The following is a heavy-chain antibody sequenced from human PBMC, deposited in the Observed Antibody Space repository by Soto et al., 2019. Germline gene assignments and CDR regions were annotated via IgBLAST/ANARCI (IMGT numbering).Heavy chain of an antibody. V-gene: IGHV1-69*19. CDR3: AREVQVHTPAFVY. CDR1: GGTFNTYA. D-gene: IGHD3-10*01. CDR2: ISPMFGAA. J-gene: IGHJ4*02. Sequence: HVQLVQSGAEMKKPGSSVQVSCQSSGGTFNTYAMNWVRQAPGQGPEWMGDISPMFGAANYAPKFQGRVTITADESTGTSYMQLSSLTSEDTALYFCAREVQVHTPAFVYWGQGTLVTVSS.